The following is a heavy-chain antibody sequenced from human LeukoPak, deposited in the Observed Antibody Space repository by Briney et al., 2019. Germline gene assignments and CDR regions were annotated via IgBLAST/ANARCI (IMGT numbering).Heavy chain of an antibody. J-gene: IGHJ4*02. Sequence: ASVKVSCKASGYTFTGYYMHWVRQAPGQGLEWMGWINPNSGGTIYAQKFQGRVTMTRGTSISTAYMELSRLRSDDTAVYYCATLDRSMVSLDYWGQGTLVTVSS. CDR3: ATLDRSMVSLDY. D-gene: IGHD5-18*01. CDR1: GYTFTGYY. CDR2: INPNSGGT. V-gene: IGHV1-2*02.